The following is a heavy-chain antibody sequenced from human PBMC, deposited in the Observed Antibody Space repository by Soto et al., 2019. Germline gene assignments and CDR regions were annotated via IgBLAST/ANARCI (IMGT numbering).Heavy chain of an antibody. Sequence: PSETLSLTCAVYGGSFSGYYWSWIRQPPGKGLEWIGEINHSGSTNYNPSLKGRVTISVDTSKNQFSLKLSSVTAADTAVYYCARINYDILTGYYYGGAPNFDYWGQGTLVTVSS. CDR2: INHSGST. CDR3: ARINYDILTGYYYGGAPNFDY. J-gene: IGHJ4*02. CDR1: GGSFSGYY. V-gene: IGHV4-34*01. D-gene: IGHD3-9*01.